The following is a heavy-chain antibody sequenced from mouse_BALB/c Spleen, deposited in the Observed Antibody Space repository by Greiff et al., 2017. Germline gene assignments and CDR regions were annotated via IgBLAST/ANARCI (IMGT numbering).Heavy chain of an antibody. CDR2: IDPYNGGT. V-gene: IGHV1S135*01. CDR3: ARCLDYYGSPHFDY. CDR1: GYSFTGYY. Sequence: VQLKESGPDLVKPGASVKISCKASGYSFTGYYMHWVKQSHGKSLEWIGYIDPYNGGTSYNQKFKGKATLTVDKSSSTAYMHLNSLTSEDSAVYYCARCLDYYGSPHFDYWGQGTTLTVSS. J-gene: IGHJ2*01. D-gene: IGHD1-1*01.